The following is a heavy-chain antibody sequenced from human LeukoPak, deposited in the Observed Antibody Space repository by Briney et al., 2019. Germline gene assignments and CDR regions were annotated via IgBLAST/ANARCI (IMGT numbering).Heavy chain of an antibody. CDR2: FIPMLGIA. J-gene: IGHJ6*02. CDR1: GGTPISIV. CDR3: ASAVAPARVYSYYGMYV. V-gene: IGHV1-69*04. Sequence: VSSEDSGGTPISIVLSTGPQAPGQGLEWMGRFIPMLGIAHYAQKFQGRVTISTDKTTSSAYMELSSLRSEDTAVYYCASAVAPARVYSYYGMYVGGQGKAVTVS. D-gene: IGHD2-2*01.